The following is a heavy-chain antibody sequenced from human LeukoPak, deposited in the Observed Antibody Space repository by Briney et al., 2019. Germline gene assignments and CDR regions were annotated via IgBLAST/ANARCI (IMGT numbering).Heavy chain of an antibody. D-gene: IGHD1-1*01. J-gene: IGHJ5*02. CDR2: IYYSGST. CDR1: GGSISSHY. V-gene: IGHV4-59*11. Sequence: PSETLSLTCTVSGGSISSHYWSWIRQPPGKGLEWIGYIYYSGSTNYNPSLKSRVTISVDTSKNQFSLKLSSVTAADTAVYYCARDQTILWNDRKYNWFDPWGQGTLVTVSS. CDR3: ARDQTILWNDRKYNWFDP.